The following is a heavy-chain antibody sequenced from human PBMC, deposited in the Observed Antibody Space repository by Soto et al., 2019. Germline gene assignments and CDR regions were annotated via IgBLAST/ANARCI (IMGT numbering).Heavy chain of an antibody. J-gene: IGHJ4*02. Sequence: GGSLRLSCAASGFTFSSYGMHWVRQALGKGLEWVAVIWYDGSNKYYADSVKGRFTISRDNSKNTLYLQMNSPRAEDTAVYYCARDSVYYDSSGYYVPAFKDYWGQGTLVTVSS. CDR2: IWYDGSNK. V-gene: IGHV3-33*01. D-gene: IGHD3-22*01. CDR1: GFTFSSYG. CDR3: ARDSVYYDSSGYYVPAFKDY.